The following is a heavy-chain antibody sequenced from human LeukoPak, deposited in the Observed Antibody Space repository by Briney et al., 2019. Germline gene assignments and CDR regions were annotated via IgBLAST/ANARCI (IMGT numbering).Heavy chain of an antibody. J-gene: IGHJ6*02. CDR3: ARDQKWLRDTDYYYYYGMDV. CDR1: GDSVSSNSAA. V-gene: IGHV6-1*01. Sequence: SQTLSLTCAISGDSVSSNSAAWNWIRRSPSRGLEWLGRTYYRSKWYNDYAVSVKSRITINPDTSKNQFSLQLNSVTPEDTAVYYCARDQKWLRDTDYYYYYGMDVWGQGTTVTVSS. CDR2: TYYRSKWYN. D-gene: IGHD5-12*01.